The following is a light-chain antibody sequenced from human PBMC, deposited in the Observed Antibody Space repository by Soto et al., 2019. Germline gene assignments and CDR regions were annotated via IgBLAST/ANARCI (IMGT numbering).Light chain of an antibody. V-gene: IGKV3-20*01. CDR2: AAS. Sequence: EIVLTQSPGTLSSSPGERATLSCRASQSVSSSYFAWYQQKPGQAPRLLIYAASSRATGIPDRFSGSVSGTDFTITIIRLEPEDFAVYYCQQYGSSSWTFGQGTRVEI. CDR1: QSVSSSY. CDR3: QQYGSSSWT. J-gene: IGKJ1*01.